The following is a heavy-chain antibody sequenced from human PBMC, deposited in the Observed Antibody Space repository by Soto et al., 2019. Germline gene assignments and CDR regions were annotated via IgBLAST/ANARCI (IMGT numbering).Heavy chain of an antibody. J-gene: IGHJ4*02. Sequence: SETLSLTCTVSGGSISGYYWSWIRQPAGKGLEWIGRMYNSERTNYNPSLKSRVTMSMDTSKSQFSLKLTSVTAADTAVYFCAREPLAHSYFDLWGQGTLVTVSS. CDR1: GGSISGYY. CDR3: AREPLAHSYFDL. CDR2: MYNSERT. V-gene: IGHV4-4*07.